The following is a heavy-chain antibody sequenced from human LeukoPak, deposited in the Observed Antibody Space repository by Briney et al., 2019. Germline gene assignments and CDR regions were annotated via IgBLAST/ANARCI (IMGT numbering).Heavy chain of an antibody. V-gene: IGHV4-59*08. D-gene: IGHD3-22*01. CDR2: IHHSGKT. CDR1: GYTFTSYY. CDR3: ARGYYDSSGSSNTFDV. J-gene: IGHJ3*01. Sequence: CKASGYTFTSYYMHWIRQPPGKGLEWIGYIHHSGKTNYNPSLKSRVTTSVDTSKNQFSLKLSSVTAADTAVYYCARGYYDSSGSSNTFDVWGQGTMVTVSS.